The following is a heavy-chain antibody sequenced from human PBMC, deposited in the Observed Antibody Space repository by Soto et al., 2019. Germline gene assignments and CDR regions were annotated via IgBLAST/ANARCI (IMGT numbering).Heavy chain of an antibody. CDR2: ISSNGGST. CDR1: GFTFSNYA. V-gene: IGHV3-64D*06. Sequence: GGSLRLSCSASGFTFSNYAMHWVRQAPGKGLEYVSAISSNGGSTYYVDSVKGRFTISRDNSKNTLFLQMSSLRAEDTAVYYCVKNYYDSSGYYGLSDYWGQGTLVTVSS. J-gene: IGHJ4*02. CDR3: VKNYYDSSGYYGLSDY. D-gene: IGHD3-22*01.